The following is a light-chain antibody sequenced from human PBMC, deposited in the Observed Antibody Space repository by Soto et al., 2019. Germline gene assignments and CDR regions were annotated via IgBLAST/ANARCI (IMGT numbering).Light chain of an antibody. Sequence: EIVMTQSPASLSVSPGDGATLSCRASQSVASNVAWYQQRPGQGPRLLIHGASTWAVGVPARFSGSGSGTDFTLTISSLQSEDFEVYYCQQYHNWPPQYTFGQGTKLQIK. V-gene: IGKV3-15*01. J-gene: IGKJ2*01. CDR1: QSVASN. CDR2: GAS. CDR3: QQYHNWPPQYT.